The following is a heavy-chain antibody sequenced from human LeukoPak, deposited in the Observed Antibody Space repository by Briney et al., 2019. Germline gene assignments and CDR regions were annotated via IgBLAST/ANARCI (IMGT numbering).Heavy chain of an antibody. J-gene: IGHJ4*02. CDR1: GFTFSSYS. CDR3: ARDGRDYYDSSGYCYLGLP. CDR2: ISSSSSTI. V-gene: IGHV3-48*04. D-gene: IGHD3-22*01. Sequence: GGSLRLSCAASGFTFSSYSMNWVRQAPGKGLEWVSYISSSSSTIYYADSVKGRFTISRDNAKNSLYLQMNSLRAEDTAVYYCARDGRDYYDSSGYCYLGLPWGQGTLVTVSS.